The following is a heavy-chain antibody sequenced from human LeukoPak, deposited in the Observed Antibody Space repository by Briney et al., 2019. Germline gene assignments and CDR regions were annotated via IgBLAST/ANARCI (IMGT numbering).Heavy chain of an antibody. CDR2: IYTSGST. D-gene: IGHD3-22*01. CDR3: AREQGYDSSGLPYYYYMDV. J-gene: IGHJ6*03. Sequence: SETLSLTCTVSGGSISSYYWSWIRQPAGKGLEWIGRIYTSGSTNYNPSLKSRVTMSVDTSKNQFSLKLSSVTAADTAVYYCAREQGYDSSGLPYYYYMDVWGKGTTVTVSS. CDR1: GGSISSYY. V-gene: IGHV4-4*07.